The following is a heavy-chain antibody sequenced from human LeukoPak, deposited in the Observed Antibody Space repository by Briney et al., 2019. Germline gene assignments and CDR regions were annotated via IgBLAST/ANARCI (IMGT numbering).Heavy chain of an antibody. V-gene: IGHV4-39*07. D-gene: IGHD3-10*01. Sequence: SETLSLTCTVSGGSISSSSYYWGWIRQPPGKGLEWIGSIYYSGSTYYNPSLKSRVTISVDTSKNQFSLKLSSVTAADTAVYYCAKNYYGSGSYSTYYYYYMDVWGKGTTVTVSS. CDR3: AKNYYGSGSYSTYYYYYMDV. J-gene: IGHJ6*03. CDR1: GGSISSSSYY. CDR2: IYYSGST.